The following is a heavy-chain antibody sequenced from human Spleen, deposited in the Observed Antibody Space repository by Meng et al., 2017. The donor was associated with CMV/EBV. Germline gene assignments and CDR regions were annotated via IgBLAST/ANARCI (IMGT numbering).Heavy chain of an antibody. Sequence: ASVKVSCKASGYTFTGYYIHWVRQAPGQGLQWMGWINPNSGGANQAQKFQGRVTMTRDTSISTAYMELSSLRSDDAAVYFCARPPQPYCSSTSCYSYFDYWGQGTLVTVSS. J-gene: IGHJ4*02. V-gene: IGHV1-2*02. CDR1: GYTFTGYY. CDR3: ARPPQPYCSSTSCYSYFDY. CDR2: INPNSGGA. D-gene: IGHD2-2*02.